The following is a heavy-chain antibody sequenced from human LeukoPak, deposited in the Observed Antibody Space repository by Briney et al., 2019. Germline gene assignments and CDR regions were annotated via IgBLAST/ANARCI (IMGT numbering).Heavy chain of an antibody. J-gene: IGHJ4*02. V-gene: IGHV4-4*07. CDR3: ARDMVGTTSDYFDY. CDR2: IYTSGST. D-gene: IGHD1-7*01. Sequence: PSETLSLTCTVSGGSISSYYWSWIRQPAGKGLEWIGRIYTSGSTNYNPSLKSRVTMSVDTSKNQFSLKLSSVTAADTAVYYCARDMVGTTSDYFDYLGQGTLVTVSS. CDR1: GGSISSYY.